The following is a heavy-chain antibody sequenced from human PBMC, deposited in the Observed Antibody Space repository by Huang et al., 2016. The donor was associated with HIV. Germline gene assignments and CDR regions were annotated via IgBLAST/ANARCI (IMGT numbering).Heavy chain of an antibody. CDR2: GYQVGST. D-gene: IGHD6-13*01. V-gene: IGHV4-39*01. Sequence: QLQLQESGPGQVKPSETLSLTCTVSGDFISSTNYYWGWIRQSPGKGLEWVGRGYQVGSTNYHPSRKSRVTLSVDTSRNQLSLRLNSVTAADTAVYYCASQHIGAAATWFWGRGTQVAVSS. J-gene: IGHJ4*02. CDR1: GDFISSTNYY. CDR3: ASQHIGAAATWF.